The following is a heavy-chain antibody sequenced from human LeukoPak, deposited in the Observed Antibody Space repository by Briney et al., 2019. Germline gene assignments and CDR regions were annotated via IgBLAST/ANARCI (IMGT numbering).Heavy chain of an antibody. V-gene: IGHV4-38-2*02. J-gene: IGHJ4*02. CDR2: ICHSGST. Sequence: SETLSLTCTVSGYSISSIHCWGWIRQPPGTGLEWIGNICHSGSTNYNPSLKSRVTISIDTSKNQFSLILSSVTAADTAVYYCARGLSDVYWGQGTLVTVSS. CDR1: GYSISSIHC. CDR3: ARGLSDVY.